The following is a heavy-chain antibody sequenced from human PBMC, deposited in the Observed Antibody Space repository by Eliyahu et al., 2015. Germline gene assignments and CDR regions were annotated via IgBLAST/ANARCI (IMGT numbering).Heavy chain of an antibody. D-gene: IGHD1-26*01. CDR2: ISGYNGNT. J-gene: IGHJ4*02. V-gene: IGHV1-18*01. CDR1: GYTFTSYG. CDR3: ARDQGVSGSYYLLPLFDY. Sequence: QVQLVQSGAEVKKPGASVKVSCKASGYTFTSYGISWVRQAPGQGVEWMGWISGYNGNTNYAQKLQGRVTMTTDTSTSTAYMELRSLRSDDTAVYYCARDQGVSGSYYLLPLFDYWGQGTLVTVSS.